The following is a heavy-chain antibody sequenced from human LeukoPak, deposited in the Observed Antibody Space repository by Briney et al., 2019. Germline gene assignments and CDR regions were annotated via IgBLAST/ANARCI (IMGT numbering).Heavy chain of an antibody. D-gene: IGHD6-6*01. V-gene: IGHV1-69*04. Sequence: SVKVSCKASGGTFSSYTISWVRQAPGQGLEWMGRIIPTLGIANYAQKFQGRVTITADKSTSTAYMELSSLRSEDTAVYYCARDRGGSSVYYYYYMDVWGKGTTVTVSS. CDR1: GGTFSSYT. CDR3: ARDRGGSSVYYYYYMDV. CDR2: IIPTLGIA. J-gene: IGHJ6*03.